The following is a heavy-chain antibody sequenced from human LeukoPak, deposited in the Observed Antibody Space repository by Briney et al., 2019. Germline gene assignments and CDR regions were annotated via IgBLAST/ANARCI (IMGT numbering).Heavy chain of an antibody. Sequence: GSLRLSCAASGFNFRNYVMSWVRQAPGKGLEWVSTISGSTGSGGNTYYADSVRGRFTISRDNSKNTLYLQMNSLRAEDTAVYYCLRGGWGSLLDYWGQGTLVTVSS. D-gene: IGHD6-19*01. CDR1: GFNFRNYV. J-gene: IGHJ4*02. CDR3: LRGGWGSLLDY. CDR2: ISGSTGSGGNT. V-gene: IGHV3-23*01.